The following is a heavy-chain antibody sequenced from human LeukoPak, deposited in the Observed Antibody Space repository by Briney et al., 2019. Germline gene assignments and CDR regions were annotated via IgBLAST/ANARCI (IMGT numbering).Heavy chain of an antibody. V-gene: IGHV4-34*01. J-gene: IGHJ5*02. CDR2: INRSGA. D-gene: IGHD3-10*01. Sequence: SETLSLTCAVYGGSFSGYYWSWIRQPPGKRLEWIGEINRSGANYNPPLESRVTLSMDASQNQFSLKLSSVTAADTAVYYCARFKIWRGGDLWGQGTLVTVSS. CDR1: GGSFSGYY. CDR3: ARFKIWRGGDL.